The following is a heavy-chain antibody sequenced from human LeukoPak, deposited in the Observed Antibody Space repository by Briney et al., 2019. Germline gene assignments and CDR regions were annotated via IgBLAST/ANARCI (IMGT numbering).Heavy chain of an antibody. Sequence: GGSLRLSCAASGFTFSSYGMHWVRQAPGKGLEWVAVISYDGSNKYYADSVKGRFTISRDNSKNTLYLQMNSLRAEDTAVYYCAKSGSSGWYAVGYWGQGTLATVSS. V-gene: IGHV3-30*18. D-gene: IGHD6-19*01. CDR2: ISYDGSNK. CDR1: GFTFSSYG. J-gene: IGHJ4*02. CDR3: AKSGSSGWYAVGY.